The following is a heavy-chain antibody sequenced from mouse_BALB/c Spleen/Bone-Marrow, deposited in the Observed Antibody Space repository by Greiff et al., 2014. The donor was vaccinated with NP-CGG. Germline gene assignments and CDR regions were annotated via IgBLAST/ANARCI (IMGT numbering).Heavy chain of an antibody. J-gene: IGHJ2*01. CDR1: GYTFPSYW. Sequence: QVQLKESWAELVKPGASVKLSCKASGYTFPSYWVPWGKQRPGQGLEWIGEINPSNGRTNYNEKFKSKATLTVDKSSSTACMQLSSLTSEDSAVYYCARTYFDYWGQGTTLTVSS. V-gene: IGHV1S81*02. CDR3: ARTYFDY. CDR2: INPSNGRT.